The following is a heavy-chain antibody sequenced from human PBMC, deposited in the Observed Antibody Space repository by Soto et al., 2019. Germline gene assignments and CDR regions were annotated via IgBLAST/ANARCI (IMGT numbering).Heavy chain of an antibody. J-gene: IGHJ4*02. Sequence: ASVKVSCKASGGTFSSYAISWVRQAPGQGLEWMGGIIPIFGTANYAQKFQGRVTITADESTSTAYMELSSLRSEDTAVYYCARDLTRYCSGGSCEKGVDYWGQGTLVTVSS. D-gene: IGHD2-15*01. CDR2: IIPIFGTA. CDR3: ARDLTRYCSGGSCEKGVDY. V-gene: IGHV1-69*13. CDR1: GGTFSSYA.